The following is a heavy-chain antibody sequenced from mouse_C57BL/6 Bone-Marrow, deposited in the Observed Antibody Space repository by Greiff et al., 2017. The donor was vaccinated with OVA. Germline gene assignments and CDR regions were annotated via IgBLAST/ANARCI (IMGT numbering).Heavy chain of an antibody. CDR2: IDPETGGT. CDR3: TTVVGRELFDY. V-gene: IGHV1-15*01. CDR1: GYTFTDYE. Sequence: VKLVESGAELVRPGASVTLSCKASGYTFTDYEMHWVKQTPVHGLEWIGAIDPETGGTAYNQKFKGKAILTADKSSSTAYMELRSLTSEDSAVYYCTTVVGRELFDYWGQGTTLTVSS. D-gene: IGHD1-1*01. J-gene: IGHJ2*01.